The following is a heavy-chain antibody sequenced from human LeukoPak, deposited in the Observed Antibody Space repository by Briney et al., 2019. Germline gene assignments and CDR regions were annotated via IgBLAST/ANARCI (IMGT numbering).Heavy chain of an antibody. Sequence: SETLSLTCAVYGGSFSGYYWSWIRQPPGKGLEWIGAINHSGSTNYNPSLTSRVTISVDTSKNQFPLKLSSVTAADTAVYYCARLHQQQRSGGWFDYWGQGTLVTVSS. CDR2: INHSGST. J-gene: IGHJ4*02. V-gene: IGHV4-34*01. D-gene: IGHD6-13*01. CDR1: GGSFSGYY. CDR3: ARLHQQQRSGGWFDY.